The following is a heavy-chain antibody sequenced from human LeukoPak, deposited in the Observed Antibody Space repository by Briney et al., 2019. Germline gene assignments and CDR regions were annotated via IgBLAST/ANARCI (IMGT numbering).Heavy chain of an antibody. J-gene: IGHJ3*02. Sequence: GGSLRLSCTASGFTFGDYTMSRFRQAPGKGLEWVGFIRGKAYGGTTEYAASVKGRFTISRDDSKSIAYLHMNSLKTEDTAVYYCTRDMGLSYYDFWSGYPAFDIWGQGTMVTVSS. D-gene: IGHD3-3*01. V-gene: IGHV3-49*03. CDR1: GFTFGDYT. CDR2: IRGKAYGGTT. CDR3: TRDMGLSYYDFWSGYPAFDI.